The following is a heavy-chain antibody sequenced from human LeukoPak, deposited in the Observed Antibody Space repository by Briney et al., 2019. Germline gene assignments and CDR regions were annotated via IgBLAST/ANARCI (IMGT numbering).Heavy chain of an antibody. V-gene: IGHV3-66*01. J-gene: IGHJ4*02. CDR1: GFTVSSNY. D-gene: IGHD3-22*01. Sequence: GGSLRLSCAASGFTVSSNYMSWVRQAPGKGLEWVSVIYSGGSTYYADSVKGRFTISRDNSKNTLYLQMNSLRAEDTAVYYCATSPPNYDITMIVVPHDYWGQGTLVTVSS. CDR2: IYSGGST. CDR3: ATSPPNYDITMIVVPHDY.